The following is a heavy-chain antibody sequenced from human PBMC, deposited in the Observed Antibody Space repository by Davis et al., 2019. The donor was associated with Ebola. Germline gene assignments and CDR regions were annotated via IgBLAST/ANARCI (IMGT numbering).Heavy chain of an antibody. CDR1: GFTFSNYW. V-gene: IGHV3-7*03. D-gene: IGHD3-16*01. Sequence: GESLKISCAASGFTFSNYWMSWLRQAPGKGLELVANIKQDGSEKYYVDSVKGRFTISRDNAKNSLYLQMNSLRAKDTAVYYCARKSTFFDYWGQGTRVTVSS. CDR2: IKQDGSEK. J-gene: IGHJ4*02. CDR3: ARKSTFFDY.